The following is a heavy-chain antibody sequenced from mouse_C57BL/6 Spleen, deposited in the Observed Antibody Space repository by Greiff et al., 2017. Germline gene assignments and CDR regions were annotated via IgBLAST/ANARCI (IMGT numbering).Heavy chain of an antibody. CDR2: IDPSDSET. CDR3: ARRGSSGYPYYFDY. CDR1: GYTFTSYW. V-gene: IGHV1-52*01. J-gene: IGHJ2*01. Sequence: QVQLQQPGAELVRPGSSVKLSCKASGYTFTSYWMHWVKQRPIQGLEWIGNIDPSDSETHYNQKFKDKATLTVDKSSSTAYMQLSSLTSEDSAVYYCARRGSSGYPYYFDYWGQGTTLTVSS. D-gene: IGHD3-2*02.